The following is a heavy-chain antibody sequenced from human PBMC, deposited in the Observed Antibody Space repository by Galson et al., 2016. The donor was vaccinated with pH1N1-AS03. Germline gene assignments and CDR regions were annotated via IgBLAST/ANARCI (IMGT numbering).Heavy chain of an antibody. V-gene: IGHV2-5*02. D-gene: IGHD3-9*01. CDR2: IYWDDDK. CDR3: ARTAGWLPDF. J-gene: IGHJ4*02. Sequence: PALVKPTQTLTLTCTFSGFSLTTSAVGVVWIRQPPGKALEWLALIYWDDDKRYSSSLKSRLTITKDTSKNQVVLTMTNMDPVDTATYYCARTAGWLPDFWGQGTLVTVPS. CDR1: GFSLTTSAVG.